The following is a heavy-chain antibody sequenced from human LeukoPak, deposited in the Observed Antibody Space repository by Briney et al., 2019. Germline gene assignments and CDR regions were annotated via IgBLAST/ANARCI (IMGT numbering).Heavy chain of an antibody. CDR3: ARVGTTVTLTFDY. CDR2: IYHSGST. J-gene: IGHJ4*02. Sequence: PSETLSLTCAVSGYSISSGYYWGWIRQPPGKGLEWIGNIYHSGSTYYNPSLKSRVTISVDTSKNQFSLKLSPVTAADTAVYYCARVGTTVTLTFDYWGQGTLVTVSS. D-gene: IGHD4-17*01. CDR1: GYSISSGYY. V-gene: IGHV4-38-2*01.